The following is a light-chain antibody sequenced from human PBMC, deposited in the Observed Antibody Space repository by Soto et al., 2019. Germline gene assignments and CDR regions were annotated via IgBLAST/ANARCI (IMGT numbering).Light chain of an antibody. CDR1: SSDVGGYNY. J-gene: IGLJ1*01. CDR2: DVS. Sequence: QSVLTQPASVSGSPGQSITISCTGTSSDVGGYNYVSWCQHHPGKAPKLIIYDVSNRPSGVSNPFSGSKSGNTASLPISGLQPEDEADYYCSSYTTSNTRQIVFGTGTKVTVL. V-gene: IGLV2-14*03. CDR3: SSYTTSNTRQIV.